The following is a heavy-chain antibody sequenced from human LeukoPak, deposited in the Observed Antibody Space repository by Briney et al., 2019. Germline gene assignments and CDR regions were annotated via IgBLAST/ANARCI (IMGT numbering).Heavy chain of an antibody. D-gene: IGHD2-21*02. CDR1: GFTFSSYA. CDR3: AKDGVPYCGGDCTAQFFYYTDV. CDR2: ISYDGSNK. Sequence: GRSLRLSCAASGFTFSSYAMHWVRQAPGKGLEWVAIISYDGSNKYYADSVKGRFTISRGTSKNTLYLQMNSLRAEDTAVYYCAKDGVPYCGGDCTAQFFYYTDVWGKGTTVTVSS. J-gene: IGHJ6*03. V-gene: IGHV3-30*04.